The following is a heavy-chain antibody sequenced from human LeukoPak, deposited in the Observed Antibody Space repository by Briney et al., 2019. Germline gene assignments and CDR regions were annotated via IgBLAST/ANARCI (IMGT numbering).Heavy chain of an antibody. V-gene: IGHV3-23*01. CDR2: ISSGGSST. D-gene: IGHD6-13*01. CDR1: GFTFSSYA. Sequence: GGSLRLSCAASGFTFSSYAMSWVRQAPGKGLEWVSAISSGGSSTYYADSVKGRFTISRDNSKNTLYLQMNSLRAEDTAIYYCAKGIAAAGPYFDYWGQGTLVTVSS. CDR3: AKGIAAAGPYFDY. J-gene: IGHJ4*02.